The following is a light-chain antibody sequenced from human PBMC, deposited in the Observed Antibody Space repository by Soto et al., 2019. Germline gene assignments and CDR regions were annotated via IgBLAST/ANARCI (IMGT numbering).Light chain of an antibody. Sequence: DIQMTQSPSTLSASVGDRVTLTCRASQSISSWWAWYQQKPGKAPKLLIYRASNLDSGVPSRFSGSGSGTEFTLTISSLQPDDFATYYCQQYKGFPLTFGGGTKVEI. V-gene: IGKV1-5*03. CDR2: RAS. CDR1: QSISSW. J-gene: IGKJ4*01. CDR3: QQYKGFPLT.